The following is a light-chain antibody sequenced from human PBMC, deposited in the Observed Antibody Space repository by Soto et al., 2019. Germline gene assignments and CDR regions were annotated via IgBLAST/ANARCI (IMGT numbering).Light chain of an antibody. CDR1: PNIISW. Sequence: DSQMPPPPSSLSASIGYRVPMTCLASPNIISWLAWYQQKPGKAPNILIYAESRLPDGVTFRFSGSGSGTHFTLSINSLQTEDFETYFCKQADSFPITCGHGPRRAIK. V-gene: IGKV1-12*01. J-gene: IGKJ5*01. CDR2: AES. CDR3: KQADSFPIT.